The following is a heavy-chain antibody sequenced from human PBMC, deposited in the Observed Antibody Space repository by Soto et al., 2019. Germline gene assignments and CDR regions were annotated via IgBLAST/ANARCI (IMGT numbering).Heavy chain of an antibody. V-gene: IGHV3-23*01. J-gene: IGHJ4*02. Sequence: GGSLRLSCRASGFTCSSYAVSWVRQAPGKGLEWVSAISSSGGSTYFADSVKGRFTISRDNSKNTLYLQMNSLRAEDTAVYYCAKENGYSSSWFEFDYWGQGTLVTVSS. CDR1: GFTCSSYA. CDR2: ISSSGGST. D-gene: IGHD6-13*01. CDR3: AKENGYSSSWFEFDY.